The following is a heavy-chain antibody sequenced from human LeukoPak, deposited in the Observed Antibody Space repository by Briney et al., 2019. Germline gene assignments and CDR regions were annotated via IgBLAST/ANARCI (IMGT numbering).Heavy chain of an antibody. CDR1: GGSISSYY. V-gene: IGHV4-59*01. J-gene: IGHJ4*02. CDR3: AREIALAGIWDY. D-gene: IGHD6-19*01. Sequence: SSETLSLTCTVSGGSISSYYWSWIRQPPGKGLEWIGYIYYSGSTNYNPSLKSRVTISVDTSKNQFSLKLSSVTAADTAVYYCAREIALAGIWDYWGQGTLVTVSS. CDR2: IYYSGST.